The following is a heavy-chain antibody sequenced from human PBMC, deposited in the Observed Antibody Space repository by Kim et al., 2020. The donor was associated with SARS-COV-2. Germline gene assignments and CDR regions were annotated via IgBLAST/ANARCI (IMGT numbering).Heavy chain of an antibody. Sequence: GESLKISCKSSGGSFSNYWIAWVRQMPGDGLELMGVTYPSDSDTRYSPSFQGQVTISVDKSITTAYLQWSSLRASDTAIYYCARARGASGAQNWFDPWGQGTLVTVSS. V-gene: IGHV5-51*03. CDR2: TYPSDSDT. J-gene: IGHJ5*02. CDR3: ARARGASGAQNWFDP. CDR1: GGSFSNYW. D-gene: IGHD6-19*01.